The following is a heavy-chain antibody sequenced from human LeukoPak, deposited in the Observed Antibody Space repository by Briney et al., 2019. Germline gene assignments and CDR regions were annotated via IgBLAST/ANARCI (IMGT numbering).Heavy chain of an antibody. Sequence: GGSLRLSCAASGFTFSTYAMSWVRQAPGKRLEWVSAISGSGGNTHYADSVKGRFTISRDNSKKIVYLQMNSLRAEDTAVYYCAKDLRYSGTYTGFEYWGQGTLVTVSS. CDR1: GFTFSTYA. D-gene: IGHD1-26*01. CDR2: ISGSGGNT. CDR3: AKDLRYSGTYTGFEY. J-gene: IGHJ4*02. V-gene: IGHV3-23*01.